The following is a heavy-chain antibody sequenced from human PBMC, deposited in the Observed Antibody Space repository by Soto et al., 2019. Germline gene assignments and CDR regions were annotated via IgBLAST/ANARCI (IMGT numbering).Heavy chain of an antibody. CDR2: ISAYNGNT. J-gene: IGHJ1*01. CDR3: ARTSIAVAAPSEYFQH. D-gene: IGHD6-19*01. V-gene: IGHV1-18*01. Sequence: QVQLVQSGAKAKKPGASVKVSCKASGYTFTSYGISWVRQAPGQGLEWMGWISAYNGNTNYAQKLQGRVTMTTDTSTSTAYMELRSLGSDDTAVYYCARTSIAVAAPSEYFQHWGQGTLVTVSS. CDR1: GYTFTSYG.